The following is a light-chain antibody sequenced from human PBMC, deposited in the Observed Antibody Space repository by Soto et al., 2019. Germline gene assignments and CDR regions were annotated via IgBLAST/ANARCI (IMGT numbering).Light chain of an antibody. CDR2: DAS. CDR3: QQSYSCPCT. J-gene: IGKJ3*01. V-gene: IGKV1-13*02. CDR1: QDISRA. Sequence: AIQLTQSPSSLSASVGDRVTITCRVSQDISRALVWYQQKPWRAPRLLIYDASTLESGVPSRFSGSGSGTDFILTLSSLQPEDFATYYCQQSYSCPCTFGPGTKVDLK.